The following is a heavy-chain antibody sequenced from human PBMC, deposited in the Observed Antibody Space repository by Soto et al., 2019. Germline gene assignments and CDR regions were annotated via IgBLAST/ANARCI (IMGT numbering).Heavy chain of an antibody. CDR1: GFTFSDYY. D-gene: IGHD2-8*01. CDR3: ARVVRLMLSSDY. J-gene: IGHJ4*02. V-gene: IGHV3-11*06. CDR2: IGPSSSYT. Sequence: QVQLVESGGGLVKPGGSLRLSCAASGFTFSDYYMSWIRQAPGKGLEWVSYIGPSSSYTNYADSVKGRFTISRDNAKNSLYLHMNSLRAEDTAVYYCARVVRLMLSSDYWGQGTLVTVSS.